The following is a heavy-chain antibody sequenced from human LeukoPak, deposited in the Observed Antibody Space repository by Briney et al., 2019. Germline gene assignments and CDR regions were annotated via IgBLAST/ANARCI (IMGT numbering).Heavy chain of an antibody. CDR3: ARESPACGEDCYFDY. D-gene: IGHD2-21*02. V-gene: IGHV3-30-3*01. CDR1: GFTFGSYA. J-gene: IGHJ4*02. CDR2: ISYDGTNK. Sequence: GGSLRLSCAASGFTFGSYAMHWVRQAPGRGLEWVAGISYDGTNKYYADSVKGRFTISRDNSKNTLYLQMNSLRTDDTAVYYCARESPACGEDCYFDYWGQGTLVAVSS.